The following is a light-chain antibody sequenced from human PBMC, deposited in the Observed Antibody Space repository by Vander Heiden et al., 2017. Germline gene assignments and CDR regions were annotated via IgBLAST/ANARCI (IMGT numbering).Light chain of an antibody. CDR2: WAS. V-gene: IGKV4-1*01. CDR3: QKYFITPLT. CDR1: QSLLYSSNNKNY. Sequence: IVMTQSPVSLAVSLGERSTFNCKSSQSLLYSSNNKNYLAWHQKKPGKRPKLLIYWASTRESGVSERFSGSGSGTDFTLTISSLQAEDVADYYSQKYFITPLTFGPGTKVDI. J-gene: IGKJ3*01.